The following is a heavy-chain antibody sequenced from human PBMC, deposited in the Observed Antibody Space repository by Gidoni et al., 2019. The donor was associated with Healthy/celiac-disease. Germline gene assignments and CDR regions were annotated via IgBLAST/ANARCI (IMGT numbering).Heavy chain of an antibody. CDR1: GFTFSSYG. V-gene: IGHV3-30*18. Sequence: VPLVESGGGGVQPGSSLRLPCVAPGFTFSSYGMHWVRQAPGKGLGWVAVISYDGSNKYYADSVKGRFTISRDNSKNTLYLQMNSLRAEDTAVYYCAKGRSSSWSPFDYWSQGTLVTVSS. D-gene: IGHD6-13*01. J-gene: IGHJ4*02. CDR3: AKGRSSSWSPFDY. CDR2: ISYDGSNK.